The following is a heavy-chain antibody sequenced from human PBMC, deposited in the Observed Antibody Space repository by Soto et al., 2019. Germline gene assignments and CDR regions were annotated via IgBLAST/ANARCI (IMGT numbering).Heavy chain of an antibody. V-gene: IGHV4-39*01. J-gene: IGHJ3*01. Sequence: QVHLQESGPRLVEPSETLSLTCSVSGDSIRNSGHYWGWVRQPPGKGLEGIGSVYYSGTSYRKPSLKSPLTMSIDTSKNQFALRLTSVTAADTAIYYCARPATVAPPDAFQVWSQGTLVTVSS. CDR2: VYYSGTS. CDR1: GDSIRNSGHY. CDR3: ARPATVAPPDAFQV. D-gene: IGHD6-19*01.